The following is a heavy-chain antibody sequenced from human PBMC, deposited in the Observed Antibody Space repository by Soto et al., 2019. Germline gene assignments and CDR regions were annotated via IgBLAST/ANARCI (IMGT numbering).Heavy chain of an antibody. CDR2: ISYDGSNK. J-gene: IGHJ4*02. CDR3: ARDPPGYSSGTLDY. V-gene: IGHV3-30-3*01. Sequence: QVQLVESGGGVVQPGRSLRLSCAASGFTFSSYAMHWVRQAPGKGLEWVAVISYDGSNKYYADSVKGRFTISRDNSKNTLYLQMNSLRAEDTAVYYCARDPPGYSSGTLDYWGQGTLVTVSS. D-gene: IGHD6-19*01. CDR1: GFTFSSYA.